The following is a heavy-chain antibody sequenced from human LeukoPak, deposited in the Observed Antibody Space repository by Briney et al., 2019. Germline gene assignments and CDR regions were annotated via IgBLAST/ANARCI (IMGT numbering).Heavy chain of an antibody. J-gene: IGHJ4*02. CDR1: GFTFSSYD. D-gene: IGHD4-17*01. CDR2: IGTAGDT. CDR3: ARGSTDYGDYPFDD. Sequence: GGSLRLSCAASGFTFSSYDMHWVRQATGKGLEWVSAIGTAGDTYYPGSVKGRFTISRENAKNSLYLQMNSLRAGDTAVYYCARGSTDYGDYPFDDWGQGTLVTVSS. V-gene: IGHV3-13*01.